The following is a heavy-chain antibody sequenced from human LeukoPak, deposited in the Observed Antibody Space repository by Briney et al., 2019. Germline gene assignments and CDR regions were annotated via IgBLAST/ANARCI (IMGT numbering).Heavy chain of an antibody. J-gene: IGHJ3*02. D-gene: IGHD6-6*01. CDR3: ARALWGSSNAFDI. CDR1: GYTFTSYD. V-gene: IGHV1-8*03. CDR2: MNPNSGNT. Sequence: ASVKVSCKASGYTFTSYDINWVRQATGQGLEWMGWMNPNSGNTGYAQKFQGRVTITRNTSISTAYMELSSLRSEDTAAYYCARALWGSSNAFDIWGQGTMVTVSS.